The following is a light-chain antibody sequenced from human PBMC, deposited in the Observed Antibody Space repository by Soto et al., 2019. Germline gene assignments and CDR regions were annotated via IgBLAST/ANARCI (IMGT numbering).Light chain of an antibody. V-gene: IGKV1-9*01. CDR1: QGISSY. CDR3: QQLHSYPRT. J-gene: IGKJ3*01. CDR2: SAS. Sequence: IQLTQSPSSLSASAGDRVTITCRASQGISSYLAWYQQKPGKAPKLLMHSASTLQSGVPSRFSGSGSGTEFTLTISSLQPEDFATYYCQQLHSYPRTFDPGTKVDIK.